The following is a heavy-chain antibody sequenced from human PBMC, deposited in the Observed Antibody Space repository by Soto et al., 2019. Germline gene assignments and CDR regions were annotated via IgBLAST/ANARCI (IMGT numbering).Heavy chain of an antibody. J-gene: IGHJ4*02. Sequence: GASVKVSCKASGYTFTGYYMHWVRQAPGQGLEWMGWINPNSGGTNYAQKFQGRVTMTRDTSISTAYMELSRLRSDDTAVYYCARDNAAAPRYYFDYWGQGTLVTVSS. D-gene: IGHD2-2*01. CDR3: ARDNAAAPRYYFDY. CDR2: INPNSGGT. CDR1: GYTFTGYY. V-gene: IGHV1-2*02.